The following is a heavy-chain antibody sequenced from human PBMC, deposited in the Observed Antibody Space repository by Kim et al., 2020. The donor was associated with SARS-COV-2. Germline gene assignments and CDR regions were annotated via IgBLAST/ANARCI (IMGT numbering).Heavy chain of an antibody. D-gene: IGHD1-26*01. J-gene: IGHJ4*02. CDR3: ARHQSGSWEFDY. CDR2: T. Sequence: TRYSPSFQGQVTIPADKSISPAYLQWSSLKASDTAMYYCARHQSGSWEFDYWGQGTLVTVSS. V-gene: IGHV5-51*01.